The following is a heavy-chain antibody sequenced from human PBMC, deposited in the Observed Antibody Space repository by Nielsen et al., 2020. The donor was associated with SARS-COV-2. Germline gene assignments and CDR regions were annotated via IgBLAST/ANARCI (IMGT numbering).Heavy chain of an antibody. J-gene: IGHJ6*04. D-gene: IGHD3-10*01. CDR3: ARGPEPLSTMVRGVTDLDV. CDR2: IYYSGST. CDR1: GGSISSYY. Sequence: SETLSLTCTVSGGSISSYYWSWIRQPPGKGLEWIGYIYYSGSTNYNPSLKSRVTISVDTSKNQFSLKLSSVTAADTAVYYCARGPEPLSTMVRGVTDLDVWGKGTTVTVSS. V-gene: IGHV4-59*01.